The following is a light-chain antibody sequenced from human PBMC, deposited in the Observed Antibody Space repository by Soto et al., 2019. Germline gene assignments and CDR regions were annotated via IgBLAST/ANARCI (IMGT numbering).Light chain of an antibody. J-gene: IGLJ2*01. V-gene: IGLV1-40*01. Sequence: QAVVMQPPSVSGAPGQKVIISCTGSSSNIGAGYDVHWYQQLPGTAPKLLIYSNNNRPSGVPDRLSGSKSGTSASLAITGLQVEDEADYYCQSYDSSLSAAVFGGGTKVTVL. CDR2: SNN. CDR1: SSNIGAGYD. CDR3: QSYDSSLSAAV.